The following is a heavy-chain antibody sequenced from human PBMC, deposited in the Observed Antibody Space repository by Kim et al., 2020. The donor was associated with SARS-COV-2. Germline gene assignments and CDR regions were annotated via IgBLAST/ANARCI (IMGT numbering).Heavy chain of an antibody. Sequence: GGSLRLSCAASGFTFDDYAMHWVRQAPGKGLEWVSGISWNSGSIGYADSVKGRFTISRDNAKNSLYLQMNSLRAEDTALYYCAKDPYSSGWYSQDDAFD. CDR2: ISWNSGSI. CDR1: GFTFDDYA. D-gene: IGHD6-19*01. J-gene: IGHJ3*02. V-gene: IGHV3-9*01. CDR3: AKDPYSSGWYSQDDAFD.